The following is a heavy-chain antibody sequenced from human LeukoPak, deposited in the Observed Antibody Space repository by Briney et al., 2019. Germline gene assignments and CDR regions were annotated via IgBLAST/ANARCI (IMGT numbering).Heavy chain of an antibody. CDR2: ISNSGGDT. D-gene: IGHD2-15*01. Sequence: GGSLRLSCAASGFTFSSYAMSWVRQAPGKGLEWVAAISNSGGDTSYSDSGKGRFTIARDNSKNTLYLQMNSLRVDDTTVYYCAQQLGYCSGGTCYFTYWGQGTLVTVSS. V-gene: IGHV3-23*01. CDR1: GFTFSSYA. CDR3: AQQLGYCSGGTCYFTY. J-gene: IGHJ1*01.